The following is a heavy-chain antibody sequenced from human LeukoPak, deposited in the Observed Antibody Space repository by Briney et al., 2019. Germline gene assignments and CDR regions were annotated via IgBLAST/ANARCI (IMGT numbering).Heavy chain of an antibody. D-gene: IGHD5-18*01. CDR3: ARYGSTYGYSQSGYYYYYYMDV. Sequence: PSETLSLTCTVSGGSISSSSYYWGWIRQPPGKGLEWIGSIYYSGSTYYNPSLKSRVTISVDTSKNQFSLKLSSVTAADTAVYYCARYGSTYGYSQSGYYYYYYMDVWGKGTTVTVSS. CDR1: GGSISSSSYY. V-gene: IGHV4-39*07. J-gene: IGHJ6*03. CDR2: IYYSGST.